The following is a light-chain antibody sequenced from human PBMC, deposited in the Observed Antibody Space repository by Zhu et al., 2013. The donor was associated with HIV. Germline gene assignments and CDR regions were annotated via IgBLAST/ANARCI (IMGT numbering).Light chain of an antibody. CDR1: QGISSG. CDR3: QQYDNLPFT. CDR2: GSS. J-gene: IGKJ4*01. V-gene: IGKV1-12*02. Sequence: DIQMTQSPSSVSASVGDRVTITCRASQGISSGVAWYQQKPGKAPKLLIFGSSILQSGVPSGISGSGSGTEFILTISSLQPEDIATYYCQQYDNLPFTFGGGTKVEIK.